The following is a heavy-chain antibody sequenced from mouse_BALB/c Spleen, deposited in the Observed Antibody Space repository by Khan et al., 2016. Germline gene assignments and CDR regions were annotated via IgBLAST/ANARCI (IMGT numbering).Heavy chain of an antibody. Sequence: QVQLQQPGAELVKPGASVKLSCKASGYTFTSYWMHWVKQRPGQGLEWIGEINPSNGRTNYNEKFKSKATLTVDKSSSTAYMQLSSLTSEDSAVYYVVYGNFAYWGQGTLVTVSA. J-gene: IGHJ3*01. CDR2: INPSNGRT. CDR3: VYGNFAY. CDR1: GYTFTSYW. V-gene: IGHV1S81*02. D-gene: IGHD2-1*01.